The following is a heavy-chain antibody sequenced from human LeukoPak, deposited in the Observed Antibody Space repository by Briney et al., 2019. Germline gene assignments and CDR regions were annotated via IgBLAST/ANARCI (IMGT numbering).Heavy chain of an antibody. CDR1: GDSVSSNSAA. V-gene: IGHV6-1*01. Sequence: SQTLSLTCAISGDSVSSNSAAWNWIRQSPSRGLEWLGRTYYRSKWYNDYAVSVKSRITINPDTSKNQFSLQLTSVTPEDTAVYYCAKVPPSYSSSSPLFDYWGQGTLVTVSS. J-gene: IGHJ4*02. D-gene: IGHD6-6*01. CDR2: TYYRSKWYN. CDR3: AKVPPSYSSSSPLFDY.